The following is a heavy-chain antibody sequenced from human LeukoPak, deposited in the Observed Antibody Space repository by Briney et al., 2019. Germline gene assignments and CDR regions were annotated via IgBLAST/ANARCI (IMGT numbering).Heavy chain of an antibody. J-gene: IGHJ4*02. V-gene: IGHV3-53*01. CDR3: ARDSICSGGSCYSDY. Sequence: GGSLRLSCAPSGLTVRGNYMSWVRQAPGRGLEWVSSIYGGGSTYYANSVKGRFTISRDNSKNTLYLQMNSLRAEDTAVYYCARDSICSGGSCYSDYWGQGTLVTVSS. CDR2: IYGGGST. CDR1: GLTVRGNY. D-gene: IGHD2-15*01.